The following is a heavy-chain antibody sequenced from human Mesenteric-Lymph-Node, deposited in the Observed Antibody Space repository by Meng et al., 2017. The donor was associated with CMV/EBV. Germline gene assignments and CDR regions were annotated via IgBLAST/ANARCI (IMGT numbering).Heavy chain of an antibody. CDR3: ARDGSNIAAAGYYFDY. V-gene: IGHV3-21*01. Sequence: GESLKISCAASGFTFSSYTMNWVRQAPGKGPEWVSSISGSGSYIFYADSLKGRFTISRDNAENSLYLQMNSLTAEDTAVYYCARDGSNIAAAGYYFDYWGQGTLVTVSS. CDR1: GFTFSSYT. CDR2: ISGSGSYI. J-gene: IGHJ4*02. D-gene: IGHD6-13*01.